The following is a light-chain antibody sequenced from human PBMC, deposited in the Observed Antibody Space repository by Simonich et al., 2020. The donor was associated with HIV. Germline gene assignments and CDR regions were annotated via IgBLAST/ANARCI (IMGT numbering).Light chain of an antibody. J-gene: IGLJ2*01. V-gene: IGLV1-47*01. Sequence: QSVLTQPPSASGTPGQRVTISCSGSSSNIGSNYVYWYQQLPGTAPKPLTYRNNQRPSGVPDRFSGSKSGTSASLAISGLRSEDEAEYYCAAWDDSLVFGGGTKLTVL. CDR1: SSNIGSNY. CDR3: AAWDDSLV. CDR2: RNN.